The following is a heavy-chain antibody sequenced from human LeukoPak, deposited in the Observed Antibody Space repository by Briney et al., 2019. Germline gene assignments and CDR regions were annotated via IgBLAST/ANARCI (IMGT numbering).Heavy chain of an antibody. Sequence: ASVKLSCKASGYTFTSYGISWLRRAPGQGLEWMGWISAYNGNTNYAQKLQGRVTMTTDTSTSTAYMEPRSLRSDDTAVYYCAREDIAVAGFDAFDIWGQGTMVTVSS. CDR3: AREDIAVAGFDAFDI. CDR1: GYTFTSYG. D-gene: IGHD6-19*01. J-gene: IGHJ3*02. V-gene: IGHV1-18*01. CDR2: ISAYNGNT.